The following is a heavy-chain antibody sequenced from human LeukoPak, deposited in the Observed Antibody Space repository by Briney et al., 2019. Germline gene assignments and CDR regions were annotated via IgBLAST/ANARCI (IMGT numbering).Heavy chain of an antibody. J-gene: IGHJ4*02. CDR1: GYNFTSYW. CDR2: INPGDSDP. CDR3: ARHGVGSSWFGFDY. Sequence: GESLKISCKGSGYNFTSYWIGWVRQMPGKGLEWMGIINPGDSDPRYSPSLQGRATISADRSISTAYLQWSSLKASDTAMYYCARHGVGSSWFGFDYWGQGTLVTVSS. D-gene: IGHD6-6*01. V-gene: IGHV5-51*01.